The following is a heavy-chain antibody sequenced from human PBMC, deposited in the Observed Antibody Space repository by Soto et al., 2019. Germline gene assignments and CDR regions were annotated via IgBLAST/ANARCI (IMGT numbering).Heavy chain of an antibody. CDR1: GYTFTSYG. J-gene: IGHJ4*02. CDR2: ISAYNGNT. V-gene: IGHV1-18*01. CDR3: ARDCDWGGGYYDYIWGSYRYCNIDY. D-gene: IGHD3-16*02. Sequence: ASVKVSCKASGYTFTSYGISWVRQAPGQGLEWMGWISAYNGNTNYAQKLQGRVTMTTDTSTSTAYMELRSLGSDDTAVYYCARDCDWGGGYYDYIWGSYRYCNIDYWGQGTLVTVSS.